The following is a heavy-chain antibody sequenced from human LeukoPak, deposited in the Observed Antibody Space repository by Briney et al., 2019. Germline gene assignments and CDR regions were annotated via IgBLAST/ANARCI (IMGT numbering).Heavy chain of an antibody. CDR1: GYTFTIYY. V-gene: IGHV1-46*01. J-gene: IGHJ5*02. Sequence: ASVKVSYKASGYTFTIYYMHWVRQAPGQGLEWMGIINPSGGSTSYEQKFQGRVTMTRDTSTSTVYMELSSLRSEDTAVYYCARDQVATVEGFDPWGQGTLVTVSS. D-gene: IGHD4-23*01. CDR2: INPSGGST. CDR3: ARDQVATVEGFDP.